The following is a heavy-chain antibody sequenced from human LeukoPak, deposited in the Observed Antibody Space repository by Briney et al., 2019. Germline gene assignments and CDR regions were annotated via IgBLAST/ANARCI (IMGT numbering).Heavy chain of an antibody. Sequence: PGGSLRLSCAASGFTFSSYSMNWVRQAPGKGLEWVSYISSSSSTIYYADSVKGRFTISRDNAKNSLYLQMNSLRAEDTALYYCARLAAASRTYYYYYYYMDVWGKGTTVTVSS. CDR1: GFTFSSYS. V-gene: IGHV3-48*04. CDR3: ARLAAASRTYYYYYYYMDV. J-gene: IGHJ6*03. CDR2: ISSSSSTI. D-gene: IGHD6-13*01.